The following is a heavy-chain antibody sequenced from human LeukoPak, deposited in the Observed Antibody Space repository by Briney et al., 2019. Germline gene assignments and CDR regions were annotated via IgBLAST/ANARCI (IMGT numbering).Heavy chain of an antibody. D-gene: IGHD5-24*01. Sequence: NRGESLKISCQGSGYRFTSYWIGWVRQLPGKGLEWMGIIYPGDSDTRYSPSFQGQVTITADKSISTAYLQWSSLKASDTAMYYCARLGTMATIDYWGQGTLVTVSS. V-gene: IGHV5-51*01. CDR3: ARLGTMATIDY. CDR1: GYRFTSYW. CDR2: IYPGDSDT. J-gene: IGHJ4*02.